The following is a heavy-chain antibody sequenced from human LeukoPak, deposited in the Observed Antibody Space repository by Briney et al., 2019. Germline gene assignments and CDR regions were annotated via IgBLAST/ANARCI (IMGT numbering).Heavy chain of an antibody. J-gene: IGHJ5*02. Sequence: GRSLRLPCAASGFTFDDYAMHWVRQAPGKGLEWVSGISWNSGSIGYADSVKGRFTISRDNAKNSLYLQMNSLRAEDTALYYCAKDSWFDPWGQGTLVTVSS. V-gene: IGHV3-9*01. CDR3: AKDSWFDP. CDR2: ISWNSGSI. CDR1: GFTFDDYA.